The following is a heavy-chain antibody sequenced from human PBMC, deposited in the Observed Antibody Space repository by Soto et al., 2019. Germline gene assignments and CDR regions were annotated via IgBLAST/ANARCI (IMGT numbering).Heavy chain of an antibody. V-gene: IGHV3-73*01. CDR1: GFTFSGSA. CDR3: TRLPFGTIFGWQTDY. CDR2: IRSKANSYAT. Sequence: GGSLRLSCAASGFTFSGSAMHWVRQASGKGLEWVGRIRSKANSYATAYAASVKGRFTISRDDSKNTAYLQMNSLKTEDTAVYYCTRLPFGTIFGWQTDYWGQGTLVTVSS. J-gene: IGHJ4*02. D-gene: IGHD3-3*01.